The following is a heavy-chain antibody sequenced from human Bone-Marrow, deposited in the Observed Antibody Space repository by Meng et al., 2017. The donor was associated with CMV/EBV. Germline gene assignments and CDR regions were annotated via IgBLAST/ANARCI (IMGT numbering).Heavy chain of an antibody. CDR2: IYYSGST. CDR1: GGSVSSGSYY. CDR3: ARDLSSSRTIFGVVIGVYDI. D-gene: IGHD3-3*01. J-gene: IGHJ3*02. Sequence: SETLSLTCTVSGGSVSSGSYYWSWIRQPPGKGLEWIGYIYYSGSTNYNPSLKSRVTISVDTSKNQFSLKLSSVTAADTAVYYCARDLSSSRTIFGVVIGVYDIWGQGTMVTVSS. V-gene: IGHV4-61*01.